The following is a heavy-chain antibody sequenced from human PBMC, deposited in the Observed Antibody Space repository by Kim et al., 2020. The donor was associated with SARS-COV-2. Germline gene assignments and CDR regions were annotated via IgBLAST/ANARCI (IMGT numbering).Heavy chain of an antibody. J-gene: IGHJ6*02. CDR3: AREVGPARSSRDYYYYGMDV. CDR1: GGSISSGSYY. V-gene: IGHV4-61*02. D-gene: IGHD6-13*01. Sequence: SETLSLTCTVSGGSISSGSYYWSWIRQPAGKGLEWIGRIYTSGSTNYNPSLKSRVTISVDTSKNQFSLKLSSVTAADTAVYYCAREVGPARSSRDYYYYGMDVWGQGTTVTVSS. CDR2: IYTSGST.